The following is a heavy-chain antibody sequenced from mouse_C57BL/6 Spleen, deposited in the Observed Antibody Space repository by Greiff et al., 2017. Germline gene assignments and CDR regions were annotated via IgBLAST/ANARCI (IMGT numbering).Heavy chain of an antibody. CDR3: AKTAY. V-gene: IGHV1-59*01. CDR2: IDPSDSYT. CDR1: GYTFTSYW. J-gene: IGHJ3*01. Sequence: VQLQQPGAELVRPGTSVKLSCKASGYTFTSYWMHWVKQRPGQGLEWIGVIDPSDSYTNYNQKFKGKAPLTVDTSSSTAYMQLSRLTSEDSAVYYCAKTAYWGQGTLVTVSA.